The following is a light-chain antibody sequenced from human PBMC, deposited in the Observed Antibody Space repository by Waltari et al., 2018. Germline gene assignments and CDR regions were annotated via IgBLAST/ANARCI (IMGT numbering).Light chain of an antibody. CDR1: SGHSSNI. Sequence: QLVLTQSPSASASLGASVKLTCTLSSGHSSNIVAWHQQKPEKGPRYLMKVNSDGSHTKGDEIPGRFAGSSSGSERYLTISSLQSEDEADYYCQTGGHGTWVFGGGTKLTVV. CDR2: VNSDGSH. CDR3: QTGGHGTWV. J-gene: IGLJ3*02. V-gene: IGLV4-69*01.